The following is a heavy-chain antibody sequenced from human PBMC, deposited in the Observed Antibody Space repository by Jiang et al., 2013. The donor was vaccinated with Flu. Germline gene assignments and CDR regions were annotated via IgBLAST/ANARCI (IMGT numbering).Heavy chain of an antibody. D-gene: IGHD1-26*01. CDR2: ISYDGSNK. CDR1: GFTFSSYG. Sequence: VQLLESGGGVVQPGRSLRLSCAASGFTFSSYGMHWVRQAPGKGLEWVAVISYDGSNKDYADSVKGRFTISRDNSKNTLYLQMNSLRDEDTAVYYCARPPGVGATVWRDAFDIWGQGTMVTVSS. J-gene: IGHJ3*02. V-gene: IGHV3-30-3*01. CDR3: ARPPGVGATVWRDAFDI.